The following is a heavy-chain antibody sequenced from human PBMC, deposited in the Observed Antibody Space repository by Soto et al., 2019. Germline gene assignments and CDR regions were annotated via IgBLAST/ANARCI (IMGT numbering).Heavy chain of an antibody. CDR3: ANGETPHHYGMDA. D-gene: IGHD4-17*01. V-gene: IGHV3-23*01. Sequence: GGSLRLSCAASGFTFSSYAMSWVRQAPGKGLEWVSAISGSGGSTYYADSVKGRFTISRDNSKNTLYLQMNSLRAEDTAVYYCANGETPHHYGMDAWGQGTTVTVSS. CDR2: ISGSGGST. J-gene: IGHJ6*02. CDR1: GFTFSSYA.